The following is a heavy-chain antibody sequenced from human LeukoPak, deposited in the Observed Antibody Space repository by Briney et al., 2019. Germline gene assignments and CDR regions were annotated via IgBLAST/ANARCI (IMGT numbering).Heavy chain of an antibody. V-gene: IGHV3-23*01. D-gene: IGHD6-25*01. Sequence: GGSLRLSCAASGFTFSDHYMDWVRQAPGKGLEWVSSISNSSGSTYYADSVKGRYTISRDNPKNTLYLQMNSLRAEDTAVYYCASGGAPAGYWGQGTLVIVSS. CDR3: ASGGAPAGY. CDR2: ISNSSGST. J-gene: IGHJ4*02. CDR1: GFTFSDHY.